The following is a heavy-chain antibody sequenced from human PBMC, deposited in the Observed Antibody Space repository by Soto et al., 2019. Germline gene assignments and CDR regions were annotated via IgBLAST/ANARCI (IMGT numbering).Heavy chain of an antibody. D-gene: IGHD4-4*01. CDR1: GFTFSDYY. CDR2: ISSSDSTI. Sequence: QVQLVESGGGLVKPGGSLRLSCAASGFTFSDYYMSWIRQAPGKGLEWVSYISSSDSTIYYADSVKGRFTISRDNAKSSLYLQMNSLRAEDTAVYYCAGQVTAMRPGAFDIWGQGTMVTVSS. V-gene: IGHV3-11*01. J-gene: IGHJ3*02. CDR3: AGQVTAMRPGAFDI.